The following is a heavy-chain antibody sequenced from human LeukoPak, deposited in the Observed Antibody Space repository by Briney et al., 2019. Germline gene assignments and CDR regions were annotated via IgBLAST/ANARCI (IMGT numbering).Heavy chain of an antibody. D-gene: IGHD3-3*01. Sequence: GGSLRLSCAASGFTFSSYGMHWVRQAPGKGLEWVAFIRYDGSNKYYADSVKGRFTISRDNSKNTLYLQMNSLRAEDTAVYYCAKDFNREWSSIDCYFDYWGQGALVTVSS. CDR3: AKDFNREWSSIDCYFDY. V-gene: IGHV3-30*02. CDR1: GFTFSSYG. J-gene: IGHJ4*02. CDR2: IRYDGSNK.